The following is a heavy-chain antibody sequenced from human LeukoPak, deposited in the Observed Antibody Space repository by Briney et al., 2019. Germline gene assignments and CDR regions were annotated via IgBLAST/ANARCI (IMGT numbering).Heavy chain of an antibody. J-gene: IGHJ6*03. CDR1: GYTFTGYY. V-gene: IGHV1-2*02. Sequence: ASVNVSCKASGYTFTGYYMHWVRQAPGQGLGWMGWINPNSGGTNYAQKFQGRVTMTRDTSISTAYMELSRLRSDATAVYYCARDSSLRWELPSLNYHYYMDVWGKGTTVTISS. CDR3: ARDSSLRWELPSLNYHYYMDV. CDR2: INPNSGGT. D-gene: IGHD1-26*01.